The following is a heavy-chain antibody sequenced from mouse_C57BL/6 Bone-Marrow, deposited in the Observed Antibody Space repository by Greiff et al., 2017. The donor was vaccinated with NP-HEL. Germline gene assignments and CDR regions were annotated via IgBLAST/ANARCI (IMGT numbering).Heavy chain of an antibody. Sequence: QVQLQQSGPELVKPGASVKISCKASGYAFSSSWMNWVKQRPGKGLEWIGRIYPGDGDTNYNGKFKGKATLTADKSSSTAYMQLSSLTSEDSAVYFCARPRQLRHGAMDYWGQGTSVTVSS. D-gene: IGHD3-2*02. CDR3: ARPRQLRHGAMDY. J-gene: IGHJ4*01. CDR2: IYPGDGDT. CDR1: GYAFSSSW. V-gene: IGHV1-82*01.